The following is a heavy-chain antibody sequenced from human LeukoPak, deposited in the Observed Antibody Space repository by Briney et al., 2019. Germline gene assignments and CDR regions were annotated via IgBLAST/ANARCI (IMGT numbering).Heavy chain of an antibody. J-gene: IGHJ6*03. CDR3: ARVSASGHSNWYNWNSGEHYYYYMDV. CDR2: ISSSGSTI. V-gene: IGHV3-11*04. Sequence: GGSLRLSCAASGFTFSDYYMSWIRQAPGKGLEWVSYISSSGSTIYYAGSVKGRFTISRDNAKNSLYLQMNSLRAEDTAVYYCARVSASGHSNWYNWNSGEHYYYYMDVWGKGTTVTVSS. CDR1: GFTFSDYY. D-gene: IGHD1-7*01.